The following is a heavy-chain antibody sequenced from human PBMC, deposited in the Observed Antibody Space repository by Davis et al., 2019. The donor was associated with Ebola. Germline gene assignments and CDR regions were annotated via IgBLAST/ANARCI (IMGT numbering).Heavy chain of an antibody. D-gene: IGHD5-24*01. Sequence: GGSLRLSCAGSGFTFNAYGMNWVRQAPGKGLEWVSYISPRSEYIYYADSVRGRFTISRDDARNFLFLQMNSLRAEDTAVYYCGRGKRWLQLHDYFDYSGQGTLVAVSS. V-gene: IGHV3-21*05. CDR3: GRGKRWLQLHDYFDY. J-gene: IGHJ4*02. CDR1: GFTFNAYG. CDR2: ISPRSEYI.